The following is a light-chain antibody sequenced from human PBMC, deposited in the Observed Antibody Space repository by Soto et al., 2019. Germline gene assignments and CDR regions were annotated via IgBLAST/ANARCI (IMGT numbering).Light chain of an antibody. CDR3: QQSYSTPRT. V-gene: IGKV1-39*01. J-gene: IGKJ1*01. CDR2: AAS. Sequence: DIQMTQSPSSLSACXXDRVTITCRESQSISSYLNWYQQKPGKAPKXXIYAASSLQSGVPSRFSGSGSGTDFTLTISSLQPEDFATYYCQQSYSTPRTFGQGTKVDIK. CDR1: QSISSY.